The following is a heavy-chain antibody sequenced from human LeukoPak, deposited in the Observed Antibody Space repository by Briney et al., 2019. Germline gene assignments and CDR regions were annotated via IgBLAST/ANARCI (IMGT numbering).Heavy chain of an antibody. V-gene: IGHV1-18*01. CDR3: ARDRGYSSSWFDY. D-gene: IGHD6-13*01. CDR1: GYTFTSYG. CDR2: ISAYNGNT. Sequence: ASVKVSCKASGYTFTSYGISWVRQAPGQGLEWMGWISAYNGNTNYAQKFQGRVTMTRDTSISTAYMELSRLRSDDTAVYYCARDRGYSSSWFDYWGQGTLVTVSS. J-gene: IGHJ4*02.